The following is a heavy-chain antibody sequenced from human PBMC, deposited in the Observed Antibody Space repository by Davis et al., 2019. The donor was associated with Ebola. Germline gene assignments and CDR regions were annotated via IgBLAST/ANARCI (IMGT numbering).Heavy chain of an antibody. CDR1: GGTFSSYA. J-gene: IGHJ4*02. Sequence: SVKVSCKASGGTFSSYAISWVRQAPRQGLEWMGGIIPVFRTANYAQKFQGRVTITADESPRTAYMELNGLRSEDTAVYYCAHLGPQRYCSGGGCHGYLDYWGQGTLVTVSS. V-gene: IGHV1-69*13. CDR2: IIPVFRTA. CDR3: AHLGPQRYCSGGGCHGYLDY. D-gene: IGHD2-15*01.